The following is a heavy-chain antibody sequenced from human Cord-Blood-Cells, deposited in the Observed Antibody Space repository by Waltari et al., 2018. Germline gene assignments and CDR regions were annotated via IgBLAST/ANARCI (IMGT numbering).Heavy chain of an antibody. Sequence: QVQLVESGGGVVQPGRSLRLSCAASGFTFSSYAMHWVRQAPGEGLEWVAVISYDGSNKYYADSVKGRFTISRDNSKNTLYLQMNSLRAEDTAVYYCARGIPTAAGIDYWGQGTLVTVSS. J-gene: IGHJ4*02. CDR1: GFTFSSYA. D-gene: IGHD6-13*01. CDR3: ARGIPTAAGIDY. V-gene: IGHV3-30*04. CDR2: ISYDGSNK.